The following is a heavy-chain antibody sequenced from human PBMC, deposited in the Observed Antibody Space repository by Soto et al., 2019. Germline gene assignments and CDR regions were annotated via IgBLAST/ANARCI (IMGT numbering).Heavy chain of an antibody. J-gene: IGHJ1*01. CDR1: GFTVSSNY. D-gene: IGHD3-22*01. Sequence: EVQLVESGGGLVQPGGSLRLSCAASGFTVSSNYMSWVRQAPGKGLEWVSVIYSGGSTYYADSVKGRFTISRDNSKNTLYLQMNCLRAEDTAVYYCSRAMIPTDWGQGTLVTVSS. CDR2: IYSGGST. V-gene: IGHV3-66*01. CDR3: SRAMIPTD.